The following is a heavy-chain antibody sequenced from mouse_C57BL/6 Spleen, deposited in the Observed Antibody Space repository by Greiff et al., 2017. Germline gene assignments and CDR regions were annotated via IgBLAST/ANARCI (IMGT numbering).Heavy chain of an antibody. V-gene: IGHV1-61*01. CDR1: GYTFTSYW. J-gene: IGHJ3*01. Sequence: QVQLQQPGAELVRPGSSVKLSCKASGYTFTSYWMHWVKQRPGQGLEWIGNIYPSDSETHYNQKFTDKATLTVDKSSSTAYMQLSSLTSEDSAVYYGARGGYYGNLSAYWGQGTLVTVSA. D-gene: IGHD2-1*01. CDR2: IYPSDSET. CDR3: ARGGYYGNLSAY.